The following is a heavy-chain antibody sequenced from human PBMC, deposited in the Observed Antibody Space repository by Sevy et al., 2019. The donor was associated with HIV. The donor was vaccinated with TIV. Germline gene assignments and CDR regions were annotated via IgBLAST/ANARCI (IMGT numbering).Heavy chain of an antibody. J-gene: IGHJ6*02. D-gene: IGHD3-9*01. V-gene: IGHV3-30*02. CDR3: AITIVQKPRGVYYGMDV. CDR2: IRYDGSNK. CDR1: GFTFSSYG. Sequence: GGSLRLSCAASGFTFSSYGMHWVRQAPGKGLEWVAFIRYDGSNKYYADSVKGRFTISRDNSKNTLYLQMNSLRAEDTAVYYCAITIVQKPRGVYYGMDVWGQGTTVTVSS.